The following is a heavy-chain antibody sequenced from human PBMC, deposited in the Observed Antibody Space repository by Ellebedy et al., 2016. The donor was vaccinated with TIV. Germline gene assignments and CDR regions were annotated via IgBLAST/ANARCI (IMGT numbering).Heavy chain of an antibody. Sequence: GGSLRLSXAASGFTFSGSTMHWVRQASGKGLEWVGRIRTKPNRYATAYAASVKGRFTISRDDSENTASLQMNSLKTEDTAVYYCIRQDSAIDYWGQGTLVTVSS. J-gene: IGHJ4*02. D-gene: IGHD2-15*01. CDR2: IRTKPNRYAT. CDR1: GFTFSGST. V-gene: IGHV3-73*01. CDR3: IRQDSAIDY.